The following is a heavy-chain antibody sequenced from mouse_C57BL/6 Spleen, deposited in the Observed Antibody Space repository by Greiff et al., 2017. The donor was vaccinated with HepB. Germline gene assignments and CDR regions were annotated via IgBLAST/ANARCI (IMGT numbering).Heavy chain of an antibody. V-gene: IGHV3-6*01. CDR3: ADALMAY. J-gene: IGHJ3*01. CDR1: GYSIPSGYY. CDR2: ISYDGSN. Sequence: EVKLVESGPGLVKPSQSLSLTCSVPGYSIPSGYYWHWIRQFPGNKLEWMGYISYDGSNNYNPSLKNRISITRDTSKNQFFLKLNSVTTEDTATYYCADALMAYWGQGTLVTVSA.